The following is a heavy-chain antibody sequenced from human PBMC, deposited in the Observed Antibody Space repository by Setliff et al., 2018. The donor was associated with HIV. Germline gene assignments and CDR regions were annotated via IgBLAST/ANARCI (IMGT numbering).Heavy chain of an antibody. CDR3: AREERYYDGKGALDY. CDR1: GFTFTGYY. J-gene: IGHJ4*02. CDR2: INPSSTST. V-gene: IGHV1-46*01. D-gene: IGHD3-22*01. Sequence: ASVKVSCKPSGFTFTGYYLHWVRQAPGQGLEWMGIINPSSTSTNYAQRFQGRVTMTRDTSTSTVYMELSSLRSEDTAVYYCAREERYYDGKGALDYWGQGMLVTVSS.